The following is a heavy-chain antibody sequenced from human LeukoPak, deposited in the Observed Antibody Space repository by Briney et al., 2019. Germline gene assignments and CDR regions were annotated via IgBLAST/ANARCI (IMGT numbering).Heavy chain of an antibody. CDR3: TPHRDGNYPFDY. V-gene: IGHV3-48*02. Sequence: PGESLRLSCEGSAFIFSGHWMNWVRQTPGKGLEWVSYISSSSSTIYYADSVKGRFTISRDSAKNSLYLQMNSLRDEDTAVYYCTPHRDGNYPFDYWGQGTLVTVSS. D-gene: IGHD1-7*01. CDR1: AFIFSGHW. J-gene: IGHJ4*02. CDR2: ISSSSSTI.